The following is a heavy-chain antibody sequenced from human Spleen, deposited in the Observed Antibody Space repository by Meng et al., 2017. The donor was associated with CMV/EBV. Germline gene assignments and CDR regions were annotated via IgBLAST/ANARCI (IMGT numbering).Heavy chain of an antibody. CDR1: GGSFSGYY. CDR3: ARIGVVVPAANRYFQH. D-gene: IGHD2-2*01. Sequence: YGGSFSGYYWSWIRQPPGKGLEWIGEINHSGSTNYNPSLKSRVTISVDTSKNQFSLKLSSVTAADTAVYYCARIGVVVPAANRYFQHWGQGTLVTVSS. CDR2: INHSGST. V-gene: IGHV4-34*01. J-gene: IGHJ1*01.